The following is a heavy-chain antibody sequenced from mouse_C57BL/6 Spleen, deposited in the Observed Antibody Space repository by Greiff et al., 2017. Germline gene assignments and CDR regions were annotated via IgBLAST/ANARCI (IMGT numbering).Heavy chain of an antibody. CDR2: IWRGGST. D-gene: IGHD2-3*01. Sequence: VKLQESGPGLVQPSQSLSITCTPSGFSLTSYGVHWVRQSPGKGLEWLGVIWRGGSTDYNAAFMSRLSITKDNSKSQVFFKMNSLQADDTAIYYCAKSGDGYCFDDWGQGTTLTVSS. CDR3: AKSGDGYCFDD. V-gene: IGHV2-5*01. J-gene: IGHJ2*01. CDR1: GFSLTSYG.